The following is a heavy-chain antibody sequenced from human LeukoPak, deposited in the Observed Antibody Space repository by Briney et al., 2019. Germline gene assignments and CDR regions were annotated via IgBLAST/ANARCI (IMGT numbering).Heavy chain of an antibody. J-gene: IGHJ3*02. V-gene: IGHV4-59*01. CDR3: ARAPGDAFDI. Sequence: PSETLSLTCAVYGGSFSGYYWSWIRQPPGKGLEWIGYIYYSGSTNYNPSLKSRVTISVDTSKNQSSLKLSSVTAADTAVYYCARAPGDAFDIWGQGTMVTVSS. CDR2: IYYSGST. CDR1: GGSFSGYY.